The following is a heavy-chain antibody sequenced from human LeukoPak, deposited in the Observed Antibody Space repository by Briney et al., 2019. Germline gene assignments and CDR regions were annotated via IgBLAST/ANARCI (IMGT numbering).Heavy chain of an antibody. CDR1: GFTFSSYW. Sequence: GGSLRLSCPASGFTFSSYWMHWVRQAPGKGLVWVSRINSDETRTNFADSVKGRFTISRDNAKNTLYLQMNSLRAEDTAVYYCARSTDSWTNYYGMDVWGQGTTVTVSS. CDR3: ARSTDSWTNYYGMDV. V-gene: IGHV3-74*01. CDR2: INSDETRT. D-gene: IGHD3/OR15-3a*01. J-gene: IGHJ6*02.